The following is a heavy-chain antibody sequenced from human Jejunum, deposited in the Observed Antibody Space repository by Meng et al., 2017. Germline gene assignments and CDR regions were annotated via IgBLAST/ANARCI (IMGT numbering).Heavy chain of an antibody. V-gene: IGHV3-7*04. D-gene: IGHD6-19*01. Sequence: GGSLRLSCAGSGFTFSHGWMSWVRQAPGKGLEWVANIKYDGSAAYYVDSVKGRFTISRDNAKNSLYLQMNNLRAEDTAVYYCGGASGWISRFWGQGTLVTVSS. CDR2: IKYDGSAA. CDR1: GFTFSHGW. CDR3: GGASGWISRF. J-gene: IGHJ4*02.